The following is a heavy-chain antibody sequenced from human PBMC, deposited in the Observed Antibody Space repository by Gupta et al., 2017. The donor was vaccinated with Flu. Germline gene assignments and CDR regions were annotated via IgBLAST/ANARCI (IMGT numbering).Heavy chain of an antibody. CDR1: DFSFSTST. CDR3: ARDWRSCSGDSCYPWFFDL. D-gene: IGHD2-15*01. Sequence: EVQLVESGGGLVKPGGSLRLSCAASDFSFSTSTINWVRPAPGQGLEGVSSITGSSAYIYYTDSVKGRFTTSRDNAKKSLNLQMNSLRAEDTAVYYCARDWRSCSGDSCYPWFFDLWGRGTLVTVSS. J-gene: IGHJ2*01. CDR2: ITGSSAYI. V-gene: IGHV3-21*01.